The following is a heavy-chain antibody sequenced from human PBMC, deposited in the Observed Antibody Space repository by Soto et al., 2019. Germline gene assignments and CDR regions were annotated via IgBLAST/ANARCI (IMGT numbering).Heavy chain of an antibody. CDR3: ARGGGGYDFRSGYYYYGMDV. D-gene: IGHD5-12*01. Sequence: SVKVSCKASGGTFSSYAISWVRQAPGQGLEWMGGIIPIFGTANYAQKFQGRVTITADESTSTAYMELSSLRSEDTAVYYFARGGGGYDFRSGYYYYGMDVWGQGTTVTVSS. CDR2: IIPIFGTA. V-gene: IGHV1-69*13. CDR1: GGTFSSYA. J-gene: IGHJ6*02.